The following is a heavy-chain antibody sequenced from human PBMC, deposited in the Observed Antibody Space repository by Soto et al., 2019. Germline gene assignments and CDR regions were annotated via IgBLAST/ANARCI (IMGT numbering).Heavy chain of an antibody. Sequence: HPGGSLRLSCAASGFTFSSYSMNWVRQAPGKGLEWISYIRSSDGTISYADSVKGRFTVSRDDANNSLYLQMNSLRAEDTAVYYCAGIDYGDYENDYWGQGTLVTVSS. CDR3: AGIDYGDYENDY. D-gene: IGHD4-17*01. V-gene: IGHV3-48*01. J-gene: IGHJ4*02. CDR2: IRSSDGTI. CDR1: GFTFSSYS.